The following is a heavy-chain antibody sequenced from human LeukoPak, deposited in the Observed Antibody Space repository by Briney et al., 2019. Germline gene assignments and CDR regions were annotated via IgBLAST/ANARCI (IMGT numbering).Heavy chain of an antibody. Sequence: PGGTLGLSCAASGFTFSSYGMQWVRQAPGKGLEWVAVISYDGSNKYYADSVKGRFTISRDNSKNTLYLQMNSLRAEDTAVYYCARKYSSGWLDYWGQGTLVTVSS. CDR2: ISYDGSNK. V-gene: IGHV3-30*03. CDR3: ARKYSSGWLDY. CDR1: GFTFSSYG. D-gene: IGHD6-19*01. J-gene: IGHJ4*02.